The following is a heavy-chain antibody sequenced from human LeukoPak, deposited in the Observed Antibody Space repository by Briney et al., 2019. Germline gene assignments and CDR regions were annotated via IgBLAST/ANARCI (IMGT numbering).Heavy chain of an antibody. CDR1: GYTFSNYS. CDR3: ARGEAAAGFYF. CDR2: IGAYKGNT. D-gene: IGHD6-13*01. V-gene: IGHV1-18*01. J-gene: IGHJ4*02. Sequence: ASVKVSCKASGYTFSNYSISWVRQAPGQGLEWMGWIGAYKGNTNYAQNLQGRVTMTTDTSTSTAYMELRSLRSDDTAVYYCARGEAAAGFYFWGQGTLVTVSS.